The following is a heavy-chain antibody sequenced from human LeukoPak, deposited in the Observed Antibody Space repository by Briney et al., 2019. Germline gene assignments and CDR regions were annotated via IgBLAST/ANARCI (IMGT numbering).Heavy chain of an antibody. V-gene: IGHV4-39*01. D-gene: IGHD6-13*01. J-gene: IGHJ5*02. CDR1: GGSISSSSYY. CDR2: IYYSGST. CDR3: ARPRDSSSWYRGGNWFDP. Sequence: SETLSLTCTVSGGSISSSSYYWGWIRQPPGEGLEWIGSIYYSGSTYYNPSLKSRVTISVDTSKNQFSLKLSSVTAADTAVYYCARPRDSSSWYRGGNWFDPWGQGTLVTVSS.